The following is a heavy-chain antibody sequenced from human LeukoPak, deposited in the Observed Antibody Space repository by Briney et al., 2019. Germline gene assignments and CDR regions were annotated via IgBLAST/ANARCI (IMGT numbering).Heavy chain of an antibody. D-gene: IGHD3-10*01. J-gene: IGHJ4*02. V-gene: IGHV3-48*03. Sequence: GGPLRLSLAASGFPFSSFEMNWVRRAPGKGLGGVPNISSSCSTIYYADSVKGRFTISRDNAKNSLYLQMNSLRAEDTAVYYCAKVAKYYYGSEIYYFFEHWGQGTPVTASS. CDR2: ISSSCSTI. CDR1: GFPFSSFE. CDR3: AKVAKYYYGSEIYYFFEH.